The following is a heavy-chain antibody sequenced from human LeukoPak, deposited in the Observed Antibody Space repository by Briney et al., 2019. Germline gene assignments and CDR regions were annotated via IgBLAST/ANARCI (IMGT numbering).Heavy chain of an antibody. CDR2: VSAAGTNK. Sequence: GTSLRLSCAASGFTFSNYAMHWVRQAPGKGLEWVAVVSAAGTNKYYADSVKGRFTISRDNSKNTLYLQMNSLRAEDTAVYYCATDQGYCSSTSCPPDAFDIWGQGTMVTVSS. V-gene: IGHV3-30*04. D-gene: IGHD2-2*01. CDR1: GFTFSNYA. CDR3: ATDQGYCSSTSCPPDAFDI. J-gene: IGHJ3*02.